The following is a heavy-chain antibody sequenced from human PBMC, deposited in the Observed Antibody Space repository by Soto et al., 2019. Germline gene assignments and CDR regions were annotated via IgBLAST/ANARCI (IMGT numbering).Heavy chain of an antibody. CDR3: ARDDLTRTALDI. CDR2: IYSGNT. V-gene: IGHV4-59*01. CDR1: CASPRYYC. J-gene: IGHJ3*02. Sequence: SEALFLHWPFSCASPRYYCWSVVEHSPGKGLEFIGYIYSGNTIYIPSLKSRVSISVDTSKKHFSLELNSVTAADTAGYYCARDDLTRTALDIWGQGAMVT.